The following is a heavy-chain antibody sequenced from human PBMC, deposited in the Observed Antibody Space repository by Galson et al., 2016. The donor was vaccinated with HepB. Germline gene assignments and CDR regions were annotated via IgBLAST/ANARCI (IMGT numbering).Heavy chain of an antibody. CDR2: INIASNVI. CDR1: GFTFSSYS. J-gene: IGHJ4*02. Sequence: SLRLSCAASGFTFSSYSMTWVRQAPGKGLEWLSYINIASNVIHYADSVKGRFTISRDNAKNSLYLQLSTLRHEDTAMYYCARMYSGTYFAHFDYWGQGTLVTVSS. CDR3: ARMYSGTYFAHFDY. V-gene: IGHV3-48*02. D-gene: IGHD3-10*01.